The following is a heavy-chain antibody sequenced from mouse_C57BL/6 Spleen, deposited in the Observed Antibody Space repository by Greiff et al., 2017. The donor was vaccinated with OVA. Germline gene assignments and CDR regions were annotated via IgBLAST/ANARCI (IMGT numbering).Heavy chain of an antibody. D-gene: IGHD3-2*02. Sequence: VQLQESGAELVRPGASVTLSCKASGYTFTDYEMHWVKQTPVHGLEWIGAIDPETGGTAYNQKFKGKAILTADKSSSTAYMELRSLTSEDSAVYYCTRGGSSGYGFDYWGQGTTLTVSS. V-gene: IGHV1-15*01. CDR2: IDPETGGT. CDR3: TRGGSSGYGFDY. CDR1: GYTFTDYE. J-gene: IGHJ2*01.